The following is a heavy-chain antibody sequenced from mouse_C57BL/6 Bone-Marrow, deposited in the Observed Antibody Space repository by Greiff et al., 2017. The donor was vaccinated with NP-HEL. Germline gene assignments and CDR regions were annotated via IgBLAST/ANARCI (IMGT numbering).Heavy chain of an antibody. V-gene: IGHV5-6*01. J-gene: IGHJ2*01. D-gene: IGHD1-1*01. CDR2: ISSGGSYT. CDR3: ARHDEVLRGDYFDY. CDR1: GFTFSSYG. Sequence: EVQLVESGGDLVKPGGSLKLSCAASGFTFSSYGMSWVRQTPDKRLEWVATISSGGSYTYYPDSVKGRFTISRDNAKNTLYLQMSSLKSEDTAMYYCARHDEVLRGDYFDYWGQGTTLTVSS.